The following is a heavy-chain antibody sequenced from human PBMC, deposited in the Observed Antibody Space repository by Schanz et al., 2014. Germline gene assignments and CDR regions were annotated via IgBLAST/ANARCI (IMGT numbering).Heavy chain of an antibody. Sequence: EVHLLESGGGLVPPGGSLRLSCAASGFNFSDYAMCWVRQAPGKGLEWVSTIGTSGGTNYAESVKGRFTISRDNSKNSLYLQMNSLRAEDTAVYYCARIGGSVFDYWAQGTLVTVSS. V-gene: IGHV3-23*01. J-gene: IGHJ4*02. D-gene: IGHD3-10*01. CDR2: IGTSGGT. CDR3: ARIGGSVFDY. CDR1: GFNFSDYA.